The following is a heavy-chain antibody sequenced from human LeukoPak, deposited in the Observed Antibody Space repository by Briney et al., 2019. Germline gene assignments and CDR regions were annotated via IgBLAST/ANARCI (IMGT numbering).Heavy chain of an antibody. V-gene: IGHV3-30*02. CDR3: ANGGSYYAYY. D-gene: IGHD1-26*01. CDR1: GFTFSSYG. J-gene: IGHJ4*02. Sequence: GGSLRLSCVASGFTFSSYGMHWVRQAPGKGLEWVAFIRYDGSNKYYADSVKGRFTISRDNSKNTLYLQMNSLRAEDTAVYYCANGGSYYAYYWGQGTLVTVSS. CDR2: IRYDGSNK.